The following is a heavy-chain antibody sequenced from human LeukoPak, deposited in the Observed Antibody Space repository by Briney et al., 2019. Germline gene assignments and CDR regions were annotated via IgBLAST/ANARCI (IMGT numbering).Heavy chain of an antibody. D-gene: IGHD1-26*01. CDR2: IKEDGSEK. CDR3: ARDKIVGATKLDY. V-gene: IGHV3-7*01. J-gene: IGHJ4*02. Sequence: GGSLRLSCAASGFTFSSYWMSWVRQAPGKGLELVANIKEDGSEKRYVDSVKGRFTISRDNAKNSLYLQMNSLRAEDTAVYYCARDKIVGATKLDYWGQGTLVTVSS. CDR1: GFTFSSYW.